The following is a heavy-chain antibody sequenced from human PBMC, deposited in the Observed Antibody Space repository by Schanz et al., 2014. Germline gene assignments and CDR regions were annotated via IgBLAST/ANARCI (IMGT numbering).Heavy chain of an antibody. D-gene: IGHD5-18*01. CDR2: ISGSGAGT. Sequence: EVQLVESGGGLVQPGRSLRLSCAASGFPFNEYGMLWVRQAPGKGLEWVSSISGSGAGTFYADSVKGRFTISRDNSENTLYLQMNSLRVEDTAVYYCARDAVAMVPEYFMDVWGKGTPVNDSS. V-gene: IGHV3-23*04. CDR3: ARDAVAMVPEYFMDV. J-gene: IGHJ6*03. CDR1: GFPFNEYG.